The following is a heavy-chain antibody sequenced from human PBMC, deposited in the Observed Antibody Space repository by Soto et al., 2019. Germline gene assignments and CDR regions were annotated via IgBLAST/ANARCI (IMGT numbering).Heavy chain of an antibody. V-gene: IGHV4-34*01. J-gene: IGHJ4*02. Sequence: SETLSLTCAVYGGSFSGYYWSWIRQPPGKGLEWIGEINHSGSTNYNPSLKGRVTISVDTSKNQFSLKLSPVTAADTAVYYCARGHPRYRNTAMAPPYFDYWGQGTLVTVSS. D-gene: IGHD5-18*01. CDR2: INHSGST. CDR1: GGSFSGYY. CDR3: ARGHPRYRNTAMAPPYFDY.